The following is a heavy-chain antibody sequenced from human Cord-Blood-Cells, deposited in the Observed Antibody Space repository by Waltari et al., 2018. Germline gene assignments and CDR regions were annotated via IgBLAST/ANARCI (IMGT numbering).Heavy chain of an antibody. V-gene: IGHV4-39*01. Sequence: QLQLQESGPGLVKPSETLSLTCTVSGGSISSSSYYWGWIRQPPGKGLEWIGSIYYSGSTYYNPSLKSRVTISVDTSKNQFSPKLSSVTAADTAVYYCARQPSSGWYYYYYGMDVWGQGTTVTVSS. D-gene: IGHD6-19*01. CDR3: ARQPSSGWYYYYYGMDV. J-gene: IGHJ6*02. CDR1: GGSISSSSYY. CDR2: IYYSGST.